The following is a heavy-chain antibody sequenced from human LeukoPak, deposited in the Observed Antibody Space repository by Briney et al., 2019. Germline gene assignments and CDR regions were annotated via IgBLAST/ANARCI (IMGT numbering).Heavy chain of an antibody. V-gene: IGHV4-59*08. Sequence: ASETLSLTCAVSGGSINNYYWSWIRQPPGKGLEWIGYISYSGSANYNASLRSRVTISVDTSKNQFSLKLSSVTAADTAVYYCARHENNMDRTLAFDYWGQGTLVTVSS. D-gene: IGHD2-2*03. J-gene: IGHJ4*02. CDR1: GGSINNYY. CDR2: ISYSGSA. CDR3: ARHENNMDRTLAFDY.